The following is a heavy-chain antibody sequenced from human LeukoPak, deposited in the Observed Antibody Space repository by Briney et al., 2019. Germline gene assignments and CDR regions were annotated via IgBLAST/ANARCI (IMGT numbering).Heavy chain of an antibody. CDR3: ARDGANYYDSSGYSVWGY. CDR2: ISAYNGNT. D-gene: IGHD3-22*01. J-gene: IGHJ4*02. V-gene: IGHV1-18*01. Sequence: ASVKVSCKASGYTFTSYGISWVRQAPGQGLEWMGWISAYNGNTNYAQKLQGRVTMTRDMSTSTVYMELSSLRSEDTAVYYCARDGANYYDSSGYSVWGYWGQGTLVTVSS. CDR1: GYTFTSYG.